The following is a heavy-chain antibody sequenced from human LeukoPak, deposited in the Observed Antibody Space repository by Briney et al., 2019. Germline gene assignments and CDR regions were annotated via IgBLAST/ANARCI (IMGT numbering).Heavy chain of an antibody. CDR3: ASIETAMVSFDY. D-gene: IGHD5-18*01. J-gene: IGHJ4*02. Sequence: SETLSLTCTVSGGSFSSGSYYWSWIRQPPGKGLEWIGYIYYSGSTIYNPSLKSRVTISVDTSKNQFSLKLSSVTAADTAVYYCASIETAMVSFDYWGQGTLVTASS. CDR1: GGSFSSGSYY. CDR2: IYYSGST. V-gene: IGHV4-61*01.